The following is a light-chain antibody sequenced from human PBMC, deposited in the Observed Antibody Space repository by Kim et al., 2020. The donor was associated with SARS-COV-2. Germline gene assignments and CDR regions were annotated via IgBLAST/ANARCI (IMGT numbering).Light chain of an antibody. Sequence: QSALTQPASVYGSPGQSITISCTGTNSDVGGYNYVSWYQQHPDKAPKLMIYDVHKRPSGVSSRFSGSKSGNTASLTISGLQAEDEAVYYCNSYRSVNTLVFGGGTQLTVL. J-gene: IGLJ3*02. CDR2: DVH. V-gene: IGLV2-14*01. CDR3: NSYRSVNTLV. CDR1: NSDVGGYNY.